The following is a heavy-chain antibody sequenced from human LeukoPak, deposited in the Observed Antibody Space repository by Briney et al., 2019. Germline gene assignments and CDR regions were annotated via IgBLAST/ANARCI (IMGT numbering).Heavy chain of an antibody. CDR2: VFHSGST. Sequence: PSETLSLTCTVSGASISSYFWSWIRQPPGEGLEWIGYVFHSGSTNYNPSLKSRVTISLDMSKTQFSLRLTSVTAADTAVYYCATQLGGTTFHWGQGTLVTVSS. CDR1: GASISSYF. J-gene: IGHJ4*02. D-gene: IGHD1-1*01. CDR3: ATQLGGTTFH. V-gene: IGHV4-59*01.